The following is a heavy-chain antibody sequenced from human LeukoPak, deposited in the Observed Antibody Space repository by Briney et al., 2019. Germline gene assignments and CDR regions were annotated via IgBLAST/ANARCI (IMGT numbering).Heavy chain of an antibody. Sequence: PSETLSLTCAVYGGSFSGYYWSWIRQPPGKGLEWIGEINHSGSTNYNPSLKSRVTISVDTSKNQFSLKLSSVTAADTAVYYCARGTKRITMVRGVISVVGWFDPWGQGTLVTVSS. D-gene: IGHD3-10*01. CDR3: ARGTKRITMVRGVISVVGWFDP. V-gene: IGHV4-34*01. CDR1: GGSFSGYY. CDR2: INHSGST. J-gene: IGHJ5*02.